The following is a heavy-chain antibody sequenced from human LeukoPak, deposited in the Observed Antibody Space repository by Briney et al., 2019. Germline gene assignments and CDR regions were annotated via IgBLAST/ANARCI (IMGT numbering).Heavy chain of an antibody. V-gene: IGHV3-7*01. J-gene: IGHJ6*02. Sequence: GGSLRLSCAASGFTFTNYWMAWVRQAPGKGLEWVANINADGSVEYLVDSVQGRFSISRDDAKDQLYLQMNSLRAEDTAVYYCATYRVSHGMDVWGQGTTVTVSS. CDR1: GFTFTNYW. CDR2: INADGSVE. CDR3: ATYRVSHGMDV. D-gene: IGHD3-16*02.